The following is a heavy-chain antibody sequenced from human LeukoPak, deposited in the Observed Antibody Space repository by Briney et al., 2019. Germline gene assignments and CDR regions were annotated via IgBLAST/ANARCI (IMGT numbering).Heavy chain of an antibody. CDR1: GYTFTGYY. Sequence: ASVKVSCKASGYTFTGYYMHWMRQAPGQGLEWMGWINPNSGGTNYAQTFQGRVTITRDTSISTAYMELSRLRSDDTAVYYCARRGSSGWADFDYWGQGTLVTVSS. CDR2: INPNSGGT. J-gene: IGHJ4*02. D-gene: IGHD6-19*01. CDR3: ARRGSSGWADFDY. V-gene: IGHV1-2*02.